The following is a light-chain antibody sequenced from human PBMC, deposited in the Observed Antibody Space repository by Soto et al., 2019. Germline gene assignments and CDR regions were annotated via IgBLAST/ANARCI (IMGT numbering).Light chain of an antibody. CDR1: QSVSSSY. Sequence: EIVLTQSPGTLSLSPGERATLSCRASQSVSSSYLAWYQQTPGQAPRLVVYGASSRATGFPDRFSGSGSGTEFTLTISRLEPEDFAVYYCQQYGSSPWTFGQGTKVDIK. V-gene: IGKV3-20*01. CDR3: QQYGSSPWT. CDR2: GAS. J-gene: IGKJ1*01.